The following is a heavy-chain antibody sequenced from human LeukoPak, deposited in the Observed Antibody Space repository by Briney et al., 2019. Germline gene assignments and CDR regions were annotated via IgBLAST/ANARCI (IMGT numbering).Heavy chain of an antibody. CDR2: IYYSGST. V-gene: IGHV4-39*01. D-gene: IGHD1-26*01. CDR1: GGSTSSSSYY. J-gene: IGHJ5*02. CDR3: ARYSGSYYNNWFDP. Sequence: KLRKTLSLTCTVSGGSTSSSSYYWGWIRQPPGKGLEWIGSIYYSGSTYYNPSLKSRVTISVDTSKNQFSLKLSSVTAADTAVYYCARYSGSYYNNWFDPWGQGTLVTVSS.